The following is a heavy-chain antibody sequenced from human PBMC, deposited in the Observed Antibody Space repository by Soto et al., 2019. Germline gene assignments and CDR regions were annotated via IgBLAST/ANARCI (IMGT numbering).Heavy chain of an antibody. Sequence: GESLKISCKGSGYSFTSYWIGWVRQMPGKGLEWMGIIYPGDSDTRYSPSFQGQVTISADKSISTAYLQWSSLKASDTAMYYCARTYYDFWSGYADNYYYYGMDVWGQGTTVTVSS. D-gene: IGHD3-3*01. CDR2: IYPGDSDT. CDR3: ARTYYDFWSGYADNYYYYGMDV. J-gene: IGHJ6*02. V-gene: IGHV5-51*01. CDR1: GYSFTSYW.